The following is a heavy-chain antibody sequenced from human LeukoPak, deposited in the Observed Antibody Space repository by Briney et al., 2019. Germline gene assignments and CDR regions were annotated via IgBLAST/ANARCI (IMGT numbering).Heavy chain of an antibody. CDR3: ARGVRYDYVWGSQPFPDY. Sequence: SETLSLTCTVSGGSVSNYYWGWIRQPPGEGLEWIGSIYHSGSTYYNPSLKSRVTISVDTSKNQFSLKLSSVTAADTAVYYCARGVRYDYVWGSQPFPDYWGQGTLVTVSS. J-gene: IGHJ4*02. CDR2: IYHSGST. V-gene: IGHV4-39*07. D-gene: IGHD3-16*01. CDR1: GGSVSNYY.